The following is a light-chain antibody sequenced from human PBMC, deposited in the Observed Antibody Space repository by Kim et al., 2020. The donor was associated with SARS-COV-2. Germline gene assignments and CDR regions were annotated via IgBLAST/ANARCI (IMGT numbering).Light chain of an antibody. CDR3: QSYDSSDNV. Sequence: GKTVTISCTRSSGSIASNYVQWYQQRPGSSPTTVIYEDNQRPSGVPDRFSGSIDSSSNSASLTISGLKTEDEADYYCQSYDSSDNVFGSGTKVTVL. CDR2: EDN. CDR1: SGSIASNY. J-gene: IGLJ6*01. V-gene: IGLV6-57*01.